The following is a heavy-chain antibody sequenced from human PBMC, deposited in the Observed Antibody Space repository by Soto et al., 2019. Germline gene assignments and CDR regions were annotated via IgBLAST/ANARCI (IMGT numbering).Heavy chain of an antibody. V-gene: IGHV4-31*03. CDR1: GGSISSGGYY. J-gene: IGHJ4*02. Sequence: QVQLQESGPGLVKPSQTLSLTCTVSGGSISSGGYYWSWIRQHPGKGLEWIGYIYYSGSTYYNPSLKRRVTISADTSKNQFSLKLSSVTAADTAVYYCARTDCSSTSCPVDYWGQGTLVTVSS. CDR3: ARTDCSSTSCPVDY. D-gene: IGHD2-2*01. CDR2: IYYSGST.